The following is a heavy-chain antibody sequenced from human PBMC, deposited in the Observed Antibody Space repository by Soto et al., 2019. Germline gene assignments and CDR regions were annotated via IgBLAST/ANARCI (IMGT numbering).Heavy chain of an antibody. CDR1: GGSISSSSYY. V-gene: IGHV4-39*01. Sequence: PSETLSLTCTVSGGSISSSSYYWGWIRQPPGKGLEWIGSIYYSGSTYYNPSLKSRVTISVDTSKNQFSLKLSSVTAADTAVYYCARLGLLWFGELLSFGYMDVWGKGTTVTVSS. D-gene: IGHD3-10*01. CDR3: ARLGLLWFGELLSFGYMDV. J-gene: IGHJ6*03. CDR2: IYYSGST.